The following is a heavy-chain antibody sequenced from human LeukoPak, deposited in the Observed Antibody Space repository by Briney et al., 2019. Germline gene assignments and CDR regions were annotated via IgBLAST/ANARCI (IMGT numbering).Heavy chain of an antibody. CDR2: ISGGPVST. V-gene: IGHV3-23*01. J-gene: IGHJ6*03. CDR3: ARDHFTMLRGLLARSTTYYSYYYMDV. Sequence: SGGSLRLSCAASGFSFSGFGMSWVRQAPGKGLEWVSGISGGPVSTSYADSVKGRFTISRDNSKNTLYLQMNSLRAEDTAVYYCARDHFTMLRGLLARSTTYYSYYYMDVWGKGTTVTVSS. CDR1: GFSFSGFG. D-gene: IGHD3-10*01.